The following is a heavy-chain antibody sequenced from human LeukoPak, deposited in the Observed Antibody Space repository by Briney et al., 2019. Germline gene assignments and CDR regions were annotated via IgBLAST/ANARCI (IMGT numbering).Heavy chain of an antibody. D-gene: IGHD1-26*01. CDR3: ASSFGSSHFQH. V-gene: IGHV3-21*01. J-gene: IGHJ1*01. CDR1: GFTFGSYS. CDR2: ISSSSSYI. Sequence: GGSLRLSCAASGFTFGSYSMNWVRQAPGKGLEWVSSISSSSSYIYYADSVKGRFTISRDNAKNSLYLQMNSLRAEDTAVYYRASSFGSSHFQHWGQGTLVTVSS.